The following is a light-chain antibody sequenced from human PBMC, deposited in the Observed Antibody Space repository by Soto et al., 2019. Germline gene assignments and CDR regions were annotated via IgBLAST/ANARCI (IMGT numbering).Light chain of an antibody. CDR1: QSLLHSNGYNY. CDR2: LGS. J-gene: IGKJ1*01. Sequence: DLVMTQSPLSLPVTSGEPASISCRSSQSLLHSNGYNYLDSYLQKPGQSPQLLIYLGSNRASGVPDRFSGSGSGTDFTLEISRVEAEDVGVYYCMQTLQSWTFGQGTKVEIK. CDR3: MQTLQSWT. V-gene: IGKV2-28*01.